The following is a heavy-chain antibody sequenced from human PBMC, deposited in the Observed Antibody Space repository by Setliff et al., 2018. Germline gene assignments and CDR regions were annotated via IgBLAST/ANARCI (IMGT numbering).Heavy chain of an antibody. D-gene: IGHD3-3*01. CDR1: GDSISSRRSY. V-gene: IGHV4-61*09. CDR3: ARMSGFQYMDV. CDR2: IYTSWST. J-gene: IGHJ6*03. Sequence: SETLSLTCTVSGDSISSRRSYWGWFRQPAGKGLEWIGQIYTSWSTNYNPSLKSRVTISLDTSKNQFSLSLSSMTAADTAVYYCARMSGFQYMDVWGKGTTVTVSS.